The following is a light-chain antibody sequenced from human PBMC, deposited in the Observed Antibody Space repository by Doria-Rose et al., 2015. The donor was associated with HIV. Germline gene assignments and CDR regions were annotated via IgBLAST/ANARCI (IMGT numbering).Light chain of an antibody. CDR3: QQCYTTPYT. CDR2: WAS. J-gene: IGKJ2*01. Sequence: SLVVSLGERATINCKSSQNILYTSNNKSYLAWYQQKPGQPPKLLVYWASTRGSGVPDRFSGSGSGTDFTLTINSLQAEDVALYYCQQCYTTPYTFGQGTKLEIK. CDR1: QNILYTSNNKSY. V-gene: IGKV4-1*01.